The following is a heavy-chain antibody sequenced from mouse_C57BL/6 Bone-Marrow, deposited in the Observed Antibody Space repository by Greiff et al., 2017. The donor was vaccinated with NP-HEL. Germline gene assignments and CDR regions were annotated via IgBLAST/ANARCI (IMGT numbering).Heavy chain of an antibody. CDR2: INPNNGGT. J-gene: IGHJ3*01. Sequence: VQLQQSGPELVKPGASVKISCKASGYTFTDSYMNWVKQSHGKSLEWIGDINPNNGGTSYNQKFKGKATWTVDKSSSTAYMELRSLTSEDSAGYYCARGRLRRHWGQGTLVTVSA. V-gene: IGHV1-26*01. D-gene: IGHD2-4*01. CDR1: GYTFTDSY. CDR3: ARGRLRRH.